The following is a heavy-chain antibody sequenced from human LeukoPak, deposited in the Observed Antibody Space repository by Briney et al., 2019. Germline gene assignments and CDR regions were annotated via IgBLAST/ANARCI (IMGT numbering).Heavy chain of an antibody. CDR1: GYTFTSYG. Sequence: ASVKVSCKASGYTFTSYGISWVRQAPGQGLEWMGWISSYNGNTNYAQKFQGRVTMTTDTSTTTAYMELRSLRSDDTAVYYCARAYSYGLQVFDYWGQGTLVTVSS. CDR2: ISSYNGNT. CDR3: ARAYSYGLQVFDY. V-gene: IGHV1-18*01. D-gene: IGHD5-18*01. J-gene: IGHJ4*02.